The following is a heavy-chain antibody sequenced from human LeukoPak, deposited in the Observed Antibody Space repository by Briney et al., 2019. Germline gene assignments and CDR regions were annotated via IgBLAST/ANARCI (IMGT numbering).Heavy chain of an antibody. V-gene: IGHV4-30-2*01. J-gene: IGHJ4*02. CDR1: GGSISGCGYS. CDR2: IYHSAST. CDR3: ARYMVRGAKFDD. Sequence: SETLSLTCAVSGGSISGCGYSWSWVRQRRGKGREGFGYIYHSASTYYNPSPKSRVTISVARSKNQFSLKLSSAAAADTAVYSCARYMVRGAKFDDWGQGTLVTVSS. D-gene: IGHD3-10*01.